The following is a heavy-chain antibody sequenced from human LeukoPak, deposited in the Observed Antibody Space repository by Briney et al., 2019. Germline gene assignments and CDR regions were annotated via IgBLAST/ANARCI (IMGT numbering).Heavy chain of an antibody. Sequence: GRSLRLSCAASGFTFDDYAMHWVRQAPGKGLEWVSGISWNSGSIGYADSVKGRFTISRDNSKNTLYLQMNSLRAEDTAVYYCASRVYYDSSGYYPTDAFDIWGQGTMVTVSS. CDR2: ISWNSGSI. CDR1: GFTFDDYA. CDR3: ASRVYYDSSGYYPTDAFDI. J-gene: IGHJ3*02. V-gene: IGHV3-9*01. D-gene: IGHD3-22*01.